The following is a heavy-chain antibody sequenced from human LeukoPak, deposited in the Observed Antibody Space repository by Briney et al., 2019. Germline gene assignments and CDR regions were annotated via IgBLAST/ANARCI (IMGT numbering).Heavy chain of an antibody. CDR2: INPNSGGT. CDR1: GYTFTGYY. CDR3: ARAYGAPIAYYYYYGMDV. D-gene: IGHD4-17*01. J-gene: IGHJ6*02. Sequence: ASVKVSCKASGYTFTGYYMHWVRQAPGQGLEWMGWINPNSGGTNYAQKFQGRVTMTRDTSISTAYMELSRLRSDDTAVDYCARAYGAPIAYYYYYGMDVWGQGTTVTVSS. V-gene: IGHV1-2*02.